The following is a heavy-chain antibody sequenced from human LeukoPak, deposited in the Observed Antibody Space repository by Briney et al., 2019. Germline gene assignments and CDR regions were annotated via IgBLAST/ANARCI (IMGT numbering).Heavy chain of an antibody. CDR2: ISGSGGGT. J-gene: IGHJ4*02. D-gene: IGHD1-26*01. CDR1: GFTFSSYA. CDR3: AKDLNVATYDY. V-gene: IGHV3-23*01. Sequence: GGSLRLSCAASGFTFSSYAMSWVRQAPGKGLEWISTISGSGGGTYYADSVKGRFTISRDNSKNTLSLQMNSLRAEDTAVYHCAKDLNVATYDYWGQGTLVTVSS.